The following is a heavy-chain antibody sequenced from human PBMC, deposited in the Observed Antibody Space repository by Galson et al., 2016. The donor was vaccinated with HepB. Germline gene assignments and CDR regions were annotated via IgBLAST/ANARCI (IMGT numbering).Heavy chain of an antibody. D-gene: IGHD1/OR15-1a*01. CDR3: ARHPQNNL. CDR1: GFTVSNNY. CDR2: IHSGGRT. Sequence: SLRLSCAASGFTVSNNYMSRVRQAPGKGLEGVSVIHSGGRTYYTDSVKGRFTISRDSSKNTLYLQMNSLRAEDTAVYYCARHPQNNLWGQGTLVTVSS. V-gene: IGHV3-53*01. J-gene: IGHJ4*02.